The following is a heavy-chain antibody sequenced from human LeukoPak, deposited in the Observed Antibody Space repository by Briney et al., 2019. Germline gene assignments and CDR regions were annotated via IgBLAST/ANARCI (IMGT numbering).Heavy chain of an antibody. J-gene: IGHJ6*02. Sequence: SETLSLTCTVSGGSISSYYWSWIRQPPGKGLEWIGYIYYSGSTNYNPSPKSRVTISVDTSKNQFSLKLSSVTAADTAVYYCARSRGGSGSKYYYGMDVWGQGTTVTVSS. CDR2: IYYSGST. D-gene: IGHD3-10*01. CDR3: ARSRGGSGSKYYYGMDV. CDR1: GGSISSYY. V-gene: IGHV4-59*01.